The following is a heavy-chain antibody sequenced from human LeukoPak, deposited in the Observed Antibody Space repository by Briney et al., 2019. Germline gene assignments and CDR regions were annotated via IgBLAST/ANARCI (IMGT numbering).Heavy chain of an antibody. V-gene: IGHV3-33*01. CDR2: IWYDGSNK. D-gene: IGHD5-24*01. CDR1: GFTFSSYG. Sequence: GGSLRLSCAASGFTFSSYGMHWVRQAPGKGLEWVAVIWYDGSNKYYADSVKGRFTISRDNAKNSLYLQMNSLRAEDTAVYYCARTRDGPFDYWGQGTLVTVSS. CDR3: ARTRDGPFDY. J-gene: IGHJ4*02.